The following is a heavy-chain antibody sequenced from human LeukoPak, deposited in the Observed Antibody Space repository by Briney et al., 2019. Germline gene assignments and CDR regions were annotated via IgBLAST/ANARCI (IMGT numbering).Heavy chain of an antibody. CDR3: ARDPRWLTPDCTSTSRYVHYFDP. J-gene: IGHJ5*02. V-gene: IGHV4-38-2*02. CDR1: GYSISSGYQ. Sequence: SETLSLTCAVPGYSISSGYQWAGTRPPPGNTLEGIGIIFNTGSVHYNQSLKSRDTISVDTSTNHFSLSLRSLTAADMSIYCCARDPRWLTPDCTSTSRYVHYFDPWGQGSLVTVPS. CDR2: IFNTGSV. D-gene: IGHD2-2*01.